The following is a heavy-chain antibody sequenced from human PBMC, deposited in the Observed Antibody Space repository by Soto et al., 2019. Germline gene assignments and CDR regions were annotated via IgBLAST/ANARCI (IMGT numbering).Heavy chain of an antibody. CDR1: GGTFSSYA. Sequence: QVQLVQSGAEVKKPGSSVKVSCKASGGTFSSYAISWVRQAPGQGLEWMGGIIPIFGTANYAQKFQGRVTITXXEXTXXAYMELGSLRSEDTAVYYCARGSSRSRLDPPYFDYWGQGTLVTVSS. D-gene: IGHD6-19*01. J-gene: IGHJ4*02. CDR3: ARGSSRSRLDPPYFDY. V-gene: IGHV1-69*05. CDR2: IIPIFGTA.